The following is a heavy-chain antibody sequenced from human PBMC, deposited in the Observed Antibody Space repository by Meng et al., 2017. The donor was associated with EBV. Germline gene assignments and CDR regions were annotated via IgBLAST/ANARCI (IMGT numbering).Heavy chain of an antibody. J-gene: IGHJ4*02. CDR3: VRGPPVGVPGPGDY. CDR1: GYAFTSYI. D-gene: IGHD2-21*01. V-gene: IGHV1-3*01. Sequence: QVPLVHSGAEVKNPGASVKVSCKASGYAFTSYILHWVRHAPGQRLEWMGWINVGVGYTKYSQKFQGRVTISSDTSATTGYMELSSLRSEDTAVYYCVRGPPVGVPGPGDYWGQGTLVTVSS. CDR2: INVGVGYT.